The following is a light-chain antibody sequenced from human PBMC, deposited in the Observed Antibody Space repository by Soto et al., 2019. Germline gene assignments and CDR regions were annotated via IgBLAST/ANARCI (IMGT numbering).Light chain of an antibody. V-gene: IGKV3-15*01. Sequence: EIVMTQSPATLSVSPGERATLSCRASQSVNNNLAWYQQKPGQAPRLLIYGASTRATGIPARFSGSGSGTEFTLTITSLQSEDFAVYYCQQYTNWPLMYTFGQGTKLEIE. CDR2: GAS. J-gene: IGKJ2*01. CDR1: QSVNNN. CDR3: QQYTNWPLMYT.